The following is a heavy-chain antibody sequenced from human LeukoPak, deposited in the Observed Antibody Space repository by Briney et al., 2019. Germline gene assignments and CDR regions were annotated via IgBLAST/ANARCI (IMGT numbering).Heavy chain of an antibody. J-gene: IGHJ5*02. CDR3: ARGEPNKRADYGDSGFDP. V-gene: IGHV1-69*13. CDR2: IIPIFGTA. D-gene: IGHD4-17*01. CDR1: GGTFSSYA. Sequence: SVKVSCKASGGTFSSYAISWVRQAPGQGLEWMGRIIPIFGTANYAQKFQGRVTITANESTSTAYMELSSLRSEDTAVYYCARGEPNKRADYGDSGFDPWGQGTLVTVSS.